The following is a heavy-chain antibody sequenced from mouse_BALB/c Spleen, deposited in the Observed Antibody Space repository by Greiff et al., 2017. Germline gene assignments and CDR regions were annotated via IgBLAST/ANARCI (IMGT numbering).Heavy chain of an antibody. CDR1: GYAFTNYL. J-gene: IGHJ2*01. CDR2: INPGSGGT. V-gene: IGHV1-54*01. Sequence: VQLQQSGAELVRPGTSVKVSCKASGYAFTNYLIEWVKQRPGQGLEWIGVINPGSGGTNYNEKFKGKATLTADKSSSTAYMQLSSLTSDDSAVYFCAGTGTRFDYWGQGTTLTVSS. D-gene: IGHD4-1*01. CDR3: AGTGTRFDY.